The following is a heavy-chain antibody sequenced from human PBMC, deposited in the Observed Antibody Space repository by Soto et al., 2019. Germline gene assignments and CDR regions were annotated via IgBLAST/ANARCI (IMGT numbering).Heavy chain of an antibody. D-gene: IGHD3-3*01. V-gene: IGHV3-33*01. CDR2: LWYDGSNQ. J-gene: IGHJ4*02. CDR1: GFSFSSYA. CDR3: ARDINDFWCGYLY. Sequence: QVQLVESGGGVVQPGTSLRLSCAASGFSFSSYAMHWVRQAPGKGLEWVAALWYDGSNQNYAESVKGRFTISRDNSKSTVYLQMNSLKAEDTAVYYCARDINDFWCGYLYWGQGTLVTVSS.